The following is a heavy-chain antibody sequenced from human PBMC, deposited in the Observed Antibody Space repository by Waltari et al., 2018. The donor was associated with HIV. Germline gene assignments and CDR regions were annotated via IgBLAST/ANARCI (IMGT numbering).Heavy chain of an antibody. CDR2: INHSGST. J-gene: IGHJ6*02. V-gene: IGHV4-34*01. D-gene: IGHD4-17*01. CDR1: GGSFSGYY. Sequence: QVQLQQWGAGLLKPSETLSLTCAVYGGSFSGYYWSWIRQPPGKGLEWIGEINHSGSTNYNPSLKSRVTISVDTSKNQFSLKLSSVTAADTAVYYCARGEYGDGKGEGYYGMDVWGQGTTVTVSS. CDR3: ARGEYGDGKGEGYYGMDV.